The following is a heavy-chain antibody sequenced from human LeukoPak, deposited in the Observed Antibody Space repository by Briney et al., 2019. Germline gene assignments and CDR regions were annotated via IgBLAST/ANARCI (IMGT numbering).Heavy chain of an antibody. D-gene: IGHD1-14*01. CDR2: INHSGST. Sequence: SETLSLTCAVYGGSFSGYYWSWIRQPPGKGLEWIGEINHSGSTNYNPSLKSRVTISVDTSKNQFSLKLSSVTAADTAVYYCARDPRIAGDYFDYWGQGTLVTVSS. CDR3: ARDPRIAGDYFDY. CDR1: GGSFSGYY. V-gene: IGHV4-34*01. J-gene: IGHJ4*02.